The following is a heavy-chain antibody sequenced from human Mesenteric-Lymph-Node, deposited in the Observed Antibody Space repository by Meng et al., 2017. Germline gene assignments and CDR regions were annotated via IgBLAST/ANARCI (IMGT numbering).Heavy chain of an antibody. Sequence: GESLKISCAASGFTFSSYEMNWVRQAPGKGLEWVSYISSSGDTIYYADSMKGRVTISRDNAKNSLYLQMNSLRAEDTAVYYCARDGGDFVFDNWGHGTMVTVSS. CDR2: ISSSGDTI. J-gene: IGHJ3*02. CDR1: GFTFSSYE. D-gene: IGHD2-21*02. V-gene: IGHV3-48*03. CDR3: ARDGGDFVFDN.